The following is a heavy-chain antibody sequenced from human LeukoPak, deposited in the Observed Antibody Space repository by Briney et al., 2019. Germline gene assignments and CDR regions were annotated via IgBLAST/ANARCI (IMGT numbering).Heavy chain of an antibody. D-gene: IGHD3-10*01. Sequence: SETLSLTCTVSGGSISSYYWSWIRQPAGKGLEWIGRIYTSGSTNYNPSLKSRVTMSVDTPKNQFSLKLSSVTAAETAVYFCQAYYGSGSYSDCWGQGTLVTVSS. J-gene: IGHJ4*02. V-gene: IGHV4-4*07. CDR2: IYTSGST. CDR3: QAYYGSGSYSDC. CDR1: GGSISSYY.